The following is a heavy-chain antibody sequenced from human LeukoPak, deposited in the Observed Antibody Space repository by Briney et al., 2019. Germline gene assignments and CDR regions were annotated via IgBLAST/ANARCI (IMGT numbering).Heavy chain of an antibody. D-gene: IGHD5-24*01. J-gene: IGHJ4*02. CDR1: GYNFANYW. CDR3: ARDQNQDGYNIFDS. V-gene: IGHV5-51*01. CDR2: IYPGDSDT. Sequence: GESLKISCKGSGYNFANYWIGWVRQMPGKGLEWMGIIYPGDSDTTYSPSFQGQVTISADKSISTAYLQWSSLKALDTAMYYCARDQNQDGYNIFDSWGQGTLVTVSS.